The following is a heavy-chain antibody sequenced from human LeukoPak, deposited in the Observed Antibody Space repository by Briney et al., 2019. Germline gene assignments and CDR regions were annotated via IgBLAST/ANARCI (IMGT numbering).Heavy chain of an antibody. CDR1: GFTFSSYS. V-gene: IGHV3-30*02. CDR3: AKRALDF. Sequence: GGSLRLSCAASGFTFSSYSMNWVRQAPGKGLEWVGFIRYDGSNKYYADSVKGRFTISRDNSKNTLYLQMNSLRAEDTAVYYCAKRALDFWGQGTLVTVSS. CDR2: IRYDGSNK. J-gene: IGHJ4*02.